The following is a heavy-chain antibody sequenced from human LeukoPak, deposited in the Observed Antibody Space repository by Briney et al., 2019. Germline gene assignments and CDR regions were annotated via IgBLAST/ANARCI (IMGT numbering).Heavy chain of an antibody. V-gene: IGHV3-30-3*01. D-gene: IGHD6-19*01. Sequence: GGCLRLSCAASGFTFSSYAMHWVRPAPGKGLEWVAVISYDGSNKYYADSVKGRFTISRDNSKNTLYLQMNSLRAEDTAVYYCASGGWYGAFDIWGQGTMVTVSS. CDR1: GFTFSSYA. J-gene: IGHJ3*02. CDR2: ISYDGSNK. CDR3: ASGGWYGAFDI.